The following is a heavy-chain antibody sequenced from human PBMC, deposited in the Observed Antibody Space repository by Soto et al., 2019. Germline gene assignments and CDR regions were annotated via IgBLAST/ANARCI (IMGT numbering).Heavy chain of an antibody. V-gene: IGHV4-31*03. D-gene: IGHD3-10*01. CDR2: IYYSGST. CDR3: ARARMVRGIIYYYGMDV. CDR1: GGSISSDGNY. Sequence: QVQLQESGPGLAKSSQTLSLTCTVSGGSISSDGNYWSWIRQHPGKGLEWIGYIYYSGSTYYNPSLKSRVTISVDTSKNQFFLKLNSVTAADTAVYYCARARMVRGIIYYYGMDVWGQGTTVTVSS. J-gene: IGHJ6*02.